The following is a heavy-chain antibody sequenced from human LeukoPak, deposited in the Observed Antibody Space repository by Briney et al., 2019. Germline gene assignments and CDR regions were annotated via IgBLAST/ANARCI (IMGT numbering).Heavy chain of an antibody. Sequence: GTSVKVSCKASGFTFTSSAVQWVRQARGQRLEWIGWIVVGSGNTNYAQKFQERVTITRDMSTSTAYMELSSLRSEDTAVYYCAADYGGYDFGYWGQGTLVTVSS. CDR2: IVVGSGNT. CDR1: GFTFTSSA. D-gene: IGHD5-12*01. V-gene: IGHV1-58*01. J-gene: IGHJ4*02. CDR3: AADYGGYDFGY.